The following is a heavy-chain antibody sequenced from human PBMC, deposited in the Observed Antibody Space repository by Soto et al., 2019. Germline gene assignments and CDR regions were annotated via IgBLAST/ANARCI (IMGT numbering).Heavy chain of an antibody. D-gene: IGHD6-13*01. CDR1: GYIFTNYY. V-gene: IGHV1-46*01. J-gene: IGHJ4*02. Sequence: QVQLVQSGAEVKKPGASVKVSCKASGYIFTNYYIHWVRQAPGQGLEWMAIINPLPTSGSTNYAQKFLGRVTVTRDTSTSTVYMELSSLGSEDTAIYYCARDLAAAAYWGQGTLVTVSS. CDR3: ARDLAAAAY. CDR2: INPLPTSGST.